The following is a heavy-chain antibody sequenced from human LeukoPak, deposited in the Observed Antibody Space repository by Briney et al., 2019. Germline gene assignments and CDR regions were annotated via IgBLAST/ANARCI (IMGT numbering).Heavy chain of an antibody. V-gene: IGHV3-21*01. CDR3: AKDSLTDSYNSGLDY. Sequence: GGSLRLSCAASGFTFSSYSMNWVRQAPGKGLEWVSSISSSSSYIYYADSVKGRFTISRDNSKNTLYLQMNSLRAEDTAVYYCAKDSLTDSYNSGLDYWGQGTLVTVSS. CDR2: ISSSSSYI. D-gene: IGHD5-12*01. J-gene: IGHJ4*02. CDR1: GFTFSSYS.